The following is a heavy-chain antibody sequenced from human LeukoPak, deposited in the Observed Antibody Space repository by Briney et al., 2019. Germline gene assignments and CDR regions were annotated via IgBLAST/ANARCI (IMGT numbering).Heavy chain of an antibody. J-gene: IGHJ3*02. V-gene: IGHV3-33*01. D-gene: IGHD2-21*01. Sequence: GGSLRLSWAASGFTFSTYGIHWLRQAPGKGLEWVAVIWYDGSNKYYADSVKGRFTISRDNSKNTLYLQMNSLRAEDTAVYYCARDLFGYFFDCMGTFFIWGQGPMVTVSS. CDR3: ARDLFGYFFDCMGTFFI. CDR2: IWYDGSNK. CDR1: GFTFSTYG.